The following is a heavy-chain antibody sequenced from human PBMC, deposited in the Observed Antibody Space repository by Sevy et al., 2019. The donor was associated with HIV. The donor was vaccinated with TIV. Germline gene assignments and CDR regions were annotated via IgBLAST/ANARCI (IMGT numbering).Heavy chain of an antibody. CDR1: GFTFSSYG. D-gene: IGHD6-13*01. Sequence: GGSLRLSCAASGFTFSSYGMHWVRQAPGKGLEWVAFIRYDGSNKYYADSVKGGFTISRDNSKNTLYLQMKSLRAEDTSVYYCAKDKLGSSWLIRGSDYWGQGTLVTVSS. CDR2: IRYDGSNK. J-gene: IGHJ4*02. V-gene: IGHV3-30*02. CDR3: AKDKLGSSWLIRGSDY.